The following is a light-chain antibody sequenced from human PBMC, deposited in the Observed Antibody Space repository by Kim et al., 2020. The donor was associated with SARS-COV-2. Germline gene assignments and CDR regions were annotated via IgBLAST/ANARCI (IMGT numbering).Light chain of an antibody. CDR3: LQHTRYPYT. CDR1: QGIYNY. J-gene: IGKJ2*01. V-gene: IGKV1-17*03. CDR2: GAS. Sequence: DIQMTQSPSAMSASVGDRVTITCRASQGIYNYLAWFQQKPGTVPKRLIYGASNMQGGVPSRFSGSGSGTEFTLTISSLQPEDSATYDCLQHTRYPYTFGQGTKLEI.